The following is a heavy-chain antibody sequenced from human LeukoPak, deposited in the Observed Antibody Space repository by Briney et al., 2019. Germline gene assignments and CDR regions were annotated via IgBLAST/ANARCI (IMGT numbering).Heavy chain of an antibody. V-gene: IGHV1-69*05. Sequence: SVKVSCKASGGTFSSYAITWVRQAPGQGLEWMGGIITMFGIVNYAQKVQGRVTITTDESTSTAYMELSSLRSEDTAVYYCARSLDIHCSSTSCSTLIYYYYYMDVWGKGTTVTVSS. J-gene: IGHJ6*03. CDR3: ARSLDIHCSSTSCSTLIYYYYYMDV. CDR2: IITMFGIV. D-gene: IGHD2-2*01. CDR1: GGTFSSYA.